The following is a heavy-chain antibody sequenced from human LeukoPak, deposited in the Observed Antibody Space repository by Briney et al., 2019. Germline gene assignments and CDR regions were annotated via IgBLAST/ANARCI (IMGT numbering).Heavy chain of an antibody. CDR1: GFTFSSYW. CDR3: ARDRFLRRPEPADY. CDR2: IKQDGSEK. D-gene: IGHD1-14*01. J-gene: IGHJ4*02. V-gene: IGHV3-7*03. Sequence: PGRSLRLSCAASGFTFSSYWMSWVRQAPGKGLEWVANIKQDGSEKYYVDSVKGRFTISRDNAKNSLYLQMNSLRAEDTALYYCARDRFLRRPEPADYWGQGTLVSVSS.